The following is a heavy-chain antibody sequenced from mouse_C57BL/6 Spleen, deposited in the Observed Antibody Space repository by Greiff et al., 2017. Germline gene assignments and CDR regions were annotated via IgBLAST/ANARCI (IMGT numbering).Heavy chain of an antibody. V-gene: IGHV5-6*01. J-gene: IGHJ2*01. Sequence: EVKLMESGGDLVKPGGSLKLSCAASGFTFSSYGMSWVRQTPDKRLEWVATISSGGSYTYYPDSVKGRFTISRDNAKNTLYLQMSSLKSEDTAMYYCARHDHAFFDYWGQGTTLTVSS. CDR2: ISSGGSYT. CDR1: GFTFSSYG. CDR3: ARHDHAFFDY.